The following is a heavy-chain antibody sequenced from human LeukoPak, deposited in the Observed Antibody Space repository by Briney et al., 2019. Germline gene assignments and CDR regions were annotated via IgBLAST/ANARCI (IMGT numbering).Heavy chain of an antibody. V-gene: IGHV4-4*07. J-gene: IGHJ4*02. CDR2: IYSSGST. CDR1: GGSIGSYY. D-gene: IGHD5-18*01. Sequence: SETLSLTCTVSGGSIGSYYWSWIRQPAGKGLEWIGRIYSSGSTNYNPSLKSRVTMSVDTSKNQLSLTLTSVTAADTAVYYCARGYSYLLYWGQGTLVTVSS. CDR3: ARGYSYLLY.